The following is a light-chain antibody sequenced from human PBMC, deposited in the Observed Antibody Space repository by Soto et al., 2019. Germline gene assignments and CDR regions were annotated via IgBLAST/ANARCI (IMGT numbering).Light chain of an antibody. CDR3: QQYCSYPYT. CDR2: KAS. V-gene: IGKV1-5*03. Sequence: DIQMTQSPSTLSASVGDRVTITCRASQSISSWLAWYQQKPGTAPKLLIYKASSLQSGVPSTFSGSGSGTEFTLAISSLQPDDFATYYCQQYCSYPYTFGQGTKLEIK. CDR1: QSISSW. J-gene: IGKJ2*01.